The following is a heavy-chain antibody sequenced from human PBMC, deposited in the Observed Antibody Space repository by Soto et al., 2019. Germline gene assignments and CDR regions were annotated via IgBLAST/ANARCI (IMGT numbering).Heavy chain of an antibody. CDR3: ARVWGGAFDI. V-gene: IGHV4-59*01. D-gene: IGHD3-10*01. CDR2: IYYSGST. Sequence: QVQLQESGPGLVKPSETLSLTCTVPGGSISSYYWSWIRQPPGKGLEWIGYIYYSGSTNYNPALKSRVTISADTSKNQFSLKLSSVTAADTAVYYCARVWGGAFDIWGQGTMVTVSS. CDR1: GGSISSYY. J-gene: IGHJ3*02.